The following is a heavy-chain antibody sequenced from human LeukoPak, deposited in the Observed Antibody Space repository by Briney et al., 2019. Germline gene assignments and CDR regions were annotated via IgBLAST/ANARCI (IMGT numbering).Heavy chain of an antibody. CDR2: ISWNSDRI. J-gene: IGHJ5*02. Sequence: GESLRLSCVASGFTFEDYAMYWVRQAPGKGLEWVAGISWNSDRIGYADSVKGRFTISRDNAKNSLYLQMNSLRVEDTALYYCTKDQAAAGMVNWFDPWGQGTLVTVSS. D-gene: IGHD6-13*01. CDR3: TKDQAAAGMVNWFDP. V-gene: IGHV3-9*01. CDR1: GFTFEDYA.